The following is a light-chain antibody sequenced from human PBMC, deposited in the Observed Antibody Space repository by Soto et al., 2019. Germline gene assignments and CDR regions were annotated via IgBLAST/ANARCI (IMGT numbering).Light chain of an antibody. Sequence: EIVLTQSPGTLSLSPGERATLSCRASQSVSSVYLAWYQQKPSQAPRLLIYGASSRATGIPDRFSGSGSGTDFTLTISRLEPEDFGVYYCQQYGSSLRTFGQGTKVEIK. CDR1: QSVSSVY. V-gene: IGKV3-20*01. J-gene: IGKJ1*01. CDR3: QQYGSSLRT. CDR2: GAS.